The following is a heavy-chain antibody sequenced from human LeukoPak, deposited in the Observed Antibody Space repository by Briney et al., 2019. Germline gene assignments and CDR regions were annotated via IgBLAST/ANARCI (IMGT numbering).Heavy chain of an antibody. Sequence: GGSLRLSCAASGFTFSNYAMTWVRQAPGKGLEWVSAISGSGDSTYYTDSVKGRFTISRDNSKNTLYLQMNSLRAEDTAVYYCARDTSAFLTGYYYMDVWGKGTTVTVSS. CDR2: ISGSGDST. CDR1: GFTFSNYA. V-gene: IGHV3-23*01. D-gene: IGHD2-2*01. CDR3: ARDTSAFLTGYYYMDV. J-gene: IGHJ6*03.